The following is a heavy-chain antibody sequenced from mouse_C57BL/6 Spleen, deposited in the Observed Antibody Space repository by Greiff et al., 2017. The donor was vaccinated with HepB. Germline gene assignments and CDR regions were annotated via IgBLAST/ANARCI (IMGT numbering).Heavy chain of an antibody. CDR3: ALTTVVATRYFDV. V-gene: IGHV1-80*01. CDR2: IYPGDGDT. D-gene: IGHD1-1*01. Sequence: VQLQQSGAELVKPGASVKISCKASGYAFSSYWMNWVKQRPGKGLEWIGQIYPGDGDTNYNGKFKGKATLTADKSSSTAYMQLSSLTSEDYAVYFCALTTVVATRYFDVWGTGTTVTVSS. J-gene: IGHJ1*03. CDR1: GYAFSSYW.